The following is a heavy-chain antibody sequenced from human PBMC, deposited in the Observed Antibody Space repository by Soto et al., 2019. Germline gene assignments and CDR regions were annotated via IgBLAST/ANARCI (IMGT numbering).Heavy chain of an antibody. J-gene: IGHJ6*02. CDR3: ARRGLSSSSNFRYNYYGMDV. D-gene: IGHD6-6*01. CDR2: MNPNSGNT. V-gene: IGHV1-8*01. CDR1: GYTFTNYD. Sequence: QVQLVQSGAEVKKPGASVKVSCKASGYTFTNYDVNWVRQATGQGLEWMGWMNPNSGNTGFAQKFQGRVTMTRNTSKSTAYMELSSLRSEDTAVYYCARRGLSSSSNFRYNYYGMDVWGQGTTVTVSS.